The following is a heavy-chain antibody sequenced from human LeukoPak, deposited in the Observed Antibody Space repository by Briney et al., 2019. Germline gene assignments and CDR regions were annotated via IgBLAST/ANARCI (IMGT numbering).Heavy chain of an antibody. CDR2: ISSSGTTM. CDR3: ARGGMNGAYYYDSSGYPDY. D-gene: IGHD3-22*01. V-gene: IGHV3-48*01. Sequence: PGGSLRLSCATSGFTFSDYSMNWVRQAPGTGLEWISYISSSGTTMYHADSVKGRFTISRDNAKNSLYLQMNSLRAEDTAVYYCARGGMNGAYYYDSSGYPDYWGQGTLVTVSS. J-gene: IGHJ4*02. CDR1: GFTFSDYS.